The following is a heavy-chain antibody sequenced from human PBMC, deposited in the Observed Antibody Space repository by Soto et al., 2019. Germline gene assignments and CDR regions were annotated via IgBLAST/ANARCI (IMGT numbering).Heavy chain of an antibody. CDR2: IESGGTA. D-gene: IGHD2-21*02. V-gene: IGHV3-53*01. J-gene: IGHJ6*02. Sequence: GGSLRLSCNASGFTVSSSYMSWVRQAPGMGLEWVAVIESGGTAHYADSVKGRFTISRDTPNNIIYLQLHTLRAEDTAVYYCAKDLGPLKLLNYVFYGLDVWGQGTTVTVSS. CDR3: AKDLGPLKLLNYVFYGLDV. CDR1: GFTVSSSY.